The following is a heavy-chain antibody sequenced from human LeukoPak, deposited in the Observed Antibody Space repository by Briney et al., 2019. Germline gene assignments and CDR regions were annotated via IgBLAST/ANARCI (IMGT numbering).Heavy chain of an antibody. Sequence: GTLRLSCAASGFTVSRYSMNWVRQAPGKGLEWVSSISSSSSYIYYADSVKGRFTIYRDNAKNSLYMQMSSRRAEDTAVYCCARDRVAAAGTYWGQGTLVTVSS. D-gene: IGHD6-13*01. CDR3: ARDRVAAAGTY. CDR1: GFTVSRYS. CDR2: ISSSSSYI. J-gene: IGHJ4*02. V-gene: IGHV3-21*01.